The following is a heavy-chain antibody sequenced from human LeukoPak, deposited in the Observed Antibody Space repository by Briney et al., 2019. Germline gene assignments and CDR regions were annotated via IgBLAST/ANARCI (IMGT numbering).Heavy chain of an antibody. J-gene: IGHJ4*02. CDR1: GYSFTSYW. Sequence: GESLKISCKGSGYSFTSYWIGWVRQMPGKGLEWMGIIYPGDSDTRYSPSFQGQVTISADKSISTAYLQWSSLKASDTAMYYCAILGYSSSWYGIFDYWGQGTLVTVPS. D-gene: IGHD6-13*01. CDR2: IYPGDSDT. CDR3: AILGYSSSWYGIFDY. V-gene: IGHV5-51*01.